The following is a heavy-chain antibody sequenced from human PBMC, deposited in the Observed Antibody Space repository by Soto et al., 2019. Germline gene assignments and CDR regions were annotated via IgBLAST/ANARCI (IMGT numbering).Heavy chain of an antibody. J-gene: IGHJ4*02. V-gene: IGHV4-59*01. CDR1: GDSMIGSY. CDR3: VGNKVTTMRFFDF. CDR2: IYNSGAT. D-gene: IGHD4-17*01. Sequence: VLSSETLSLTCSVSGDSMIGSYWTWIRQPPGSGLQWLGYIYNSGATAYNSSLKSRITVSIDTPNNRFSLNLRSVTAADTAVYYCVGNKVTTMRFFDFWGPGKMVTSPQ.